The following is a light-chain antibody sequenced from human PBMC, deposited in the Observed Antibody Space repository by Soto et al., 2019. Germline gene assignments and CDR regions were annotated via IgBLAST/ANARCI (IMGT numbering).Light chain of an antibody. J-gene: IGLJ1*01. CDR1: SSDVGGYDY. V-gene: IGLV2-8*01. CDR3: SSYTGGNPSYV. CDR2: EVT. Sequence: QSFIAAPPSASGSPGQSVTISCTGTSSDVGGYDYVSWYQQHPGKAPKLMIYEVTIRPSGVSDRFSGSKSGNTASLTVSGLQAEDEADYYCSSYTGGNPSYVFGTGTNVTVL.